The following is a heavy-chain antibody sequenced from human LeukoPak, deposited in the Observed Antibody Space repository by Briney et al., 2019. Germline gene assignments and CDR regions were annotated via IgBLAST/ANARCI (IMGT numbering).Heavy chain of an antibody. Sequence: SETLSLTCTVSGGSIRSYYWSWIRQPAGKGLESIGRIYSSGTTNYNPSLKSRVTMSVDMSTNQFSLRLSPVTAADTAIYYCARDGYTASYYSLDYWGQGILVTVSS. CDR3: ARDGYTASYYSLDY. V-gene: IGHV4-4*07. CDR2: IYSSGTT. CDR1: GGSIRSYY. D-gene: IGHD1-26*01. J-gene: IGHJ4*02.